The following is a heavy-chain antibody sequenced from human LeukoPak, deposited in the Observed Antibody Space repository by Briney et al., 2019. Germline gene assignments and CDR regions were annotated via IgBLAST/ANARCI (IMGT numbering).Heavy chain of an antibody. CDR1: GFTFSDYY. CDR2: ISSSGSTI. CDR3: ARDLSPGDVSPFDP. V-gene: IGHV3-11*01. D-gene: IGHD3-16*01. J-gene: IGHJ5*02. Sequence: GGSLRLSCAASGFTFSDYYMSWIRQPPGKGLEWVSYISSSGSTIYYADSVKGRFTISRDNAKNSLYLQMNSLRAEDTAVYYCARDLSPGDVSPFDPWGQGTLVTVSS.